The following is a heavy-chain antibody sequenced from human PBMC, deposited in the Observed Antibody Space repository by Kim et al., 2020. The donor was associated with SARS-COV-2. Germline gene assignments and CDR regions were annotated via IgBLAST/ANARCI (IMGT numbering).Heavy chain of an antibody. CDR3: ARPRFNYGDYLPIDY. J-gene: IGHJ4*01. Sequence: GGSLRLSCAASGFTFSSYAMHWVRQAPGKGLEWVAVISYDGSNKYYADSVKSRFTISRDNSKNTLYLQMNSLRAEDTAVYYCARPRFNYGDYLPIDYWG. V-gene: IGHV3-30*04. CDR2: ISYDGSNK. CDR1: GFTFSSYA. D-gene: IGHD4-17*01.